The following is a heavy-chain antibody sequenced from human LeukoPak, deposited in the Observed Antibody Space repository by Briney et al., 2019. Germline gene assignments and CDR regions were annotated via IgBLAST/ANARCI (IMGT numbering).Heavy chain of an antibody. V-gene: IGHV4-34*01. J-gene: IGHJ4*02. Sequence: SETLSLTYAVYGGSFSGYYWSWIRQPPGKGLEWIGSIYHSGSTYYNPSLKSRVTISVDTSKNQFSLKLSSVTAADTAVFYCARAYYDYVWGSYRYAVGYFDYWGQGTLVTVSS. CDR1: GGSFSGYY. CDR3: ARAYYDYVWGSYRYAVGYFDY. CDR2: IYHSGST. D-gene: IGHD3-16*02.